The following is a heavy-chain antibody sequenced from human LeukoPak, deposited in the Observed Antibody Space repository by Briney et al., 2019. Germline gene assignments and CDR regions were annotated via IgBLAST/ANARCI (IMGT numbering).Heavy chain of an antibody. Sequence: ASVKVSCKASGGTFSSYAISWVRQAPGQGLEWMGGIIPIFGTANYAQKFQGRVTITADESTSTAYMELSSLRSEDTAVYYCATHSSSWYRDAFDIWGQGTMVTVSS. V-gene: IGHV1-69*13. CDR1: GGTFSSYA. CDR2: IIPIFGTA. J-gene: IGHJ3*02. CDR3: ATHSSSWYRDAFDI. D-gene: IGHD6-13*01.